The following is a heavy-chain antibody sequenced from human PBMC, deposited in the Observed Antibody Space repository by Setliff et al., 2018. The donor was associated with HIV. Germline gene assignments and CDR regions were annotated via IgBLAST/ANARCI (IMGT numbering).Heavy chain of an antibody. D-gene: IGHD3-10*01. CDR2: ITSSGTTT. V-gene: IGHV3-11*04. Sequence: GGSLRLSCAASGSSFSDYYMTWVRQAPGRGLEWVSYITSSGTTTLYGDSMRGRFTASRDNAESSMYLQMNNLRAEDTAVYYCAIIRVNGSPYWGQGTPVTVSS. CDR1: GSSFSDYY. J-gene: IGHJ4*02. CDR3: AIIRVNGSPY.